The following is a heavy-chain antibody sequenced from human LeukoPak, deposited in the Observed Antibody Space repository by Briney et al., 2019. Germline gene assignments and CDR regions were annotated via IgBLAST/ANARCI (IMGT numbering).Heavy chain of an antibody. V-gene: IGHV3-23*01. CDR2: ISGSGGST. CDR3: AKVALRDRRLDYFDY. D-gene: IGHD4-17*01. Sequence: GGSLRLSCAASGFTFSSYAMSWVRQAPGKGVEGVSAISGSGGSTYYADSVKGRFTISRDNSKNTLYLQMNSLRAEDTAVYYCAKVALRDRRLDYFDYWGQGTLVTVSS. CDR1: GFTFSSYA. J-gene: IGHJ4*02.